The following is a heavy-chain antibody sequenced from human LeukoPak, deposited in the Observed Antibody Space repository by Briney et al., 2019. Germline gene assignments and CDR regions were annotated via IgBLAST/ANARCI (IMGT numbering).Heavy chain of an antibody. V-gene: IGHV3-49*04. CDR3: TRKGYYYDSSGQGDY. J-gene: IGHJ4*02. D-gene: IGHD3-22*01. CDR1: GFTFGDYA. CDR2: IRSKAYGGTT. Sequence: GGSLRLSCTASGFTFGDYAMSWVRQAPGKGLEWVGFIRSKAYGGTTEYAASVKGRFTISRDDSTSIAYLQMNSLKTEDTAVYYCTRKGYYYDSSGQGDYWGQGTLVTVSS.